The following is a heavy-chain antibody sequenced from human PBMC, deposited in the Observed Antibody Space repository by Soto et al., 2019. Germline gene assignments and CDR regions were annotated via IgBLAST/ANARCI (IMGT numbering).Heavy chain of an antibody. J-gene: IGHJ3*02. V-gene: IGHV3-30-3*01. CDR2: ISYDGSNK. D-gene: IGHD2-15*01. CDR1: GFTFSSYA. Sequence: GGSLRLSCAASGFTFSSYAMHWVRQAPGKGLEWVAVISYDGSNKYYADSVKGRFTISRDNSKNTPYLQMNSLRAEDTAVYYCARGFYGGNPKDDAFDIWGQGTMVTVSS. CDR3: ARGFYGGNPKDDAFDI.